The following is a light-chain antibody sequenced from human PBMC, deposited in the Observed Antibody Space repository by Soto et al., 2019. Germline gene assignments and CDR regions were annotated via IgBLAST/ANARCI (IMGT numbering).Light chain of an antibody. CDR1: QSISSY. Sequence: DIQMTQSPSSLSASVGDRLTITCRARQSISSYLNWYQQKPGKAPKLLIYAASSLQSGVPSRFSGSGSGTDFTLTIGSLQPEDFATYYCQQSYSTPPDTFGQGTKLEIK. CDR2: AAS. J-gene: IGKJ2*01. V-gene: IGKV1-39*01. CDR3: QQSYSTPPDT.